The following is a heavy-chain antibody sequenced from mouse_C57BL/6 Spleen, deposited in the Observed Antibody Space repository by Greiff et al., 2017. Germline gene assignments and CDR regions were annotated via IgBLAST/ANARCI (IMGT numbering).Heavy chain of an antibody. V-gene: IGHV1-26*01. D-gene: IGHD1-1*01. CDR1: GYTFTDYY. J-gene: IGHJ1*03. CDR3: ASNYYGSSYPWYFDV. Sequence: VQLQQSGPELVKPGASVKISCKASGYTFTDYYMNWVKQSHGKSLEWIGDINPNNGGTSYNQKFKGKATLTVDKSSSTAYMELRSLTSEDSAVYYCASNYYGSSYPWYFDVWGTGTTVTVSS. CDR2: INPNNGGT.